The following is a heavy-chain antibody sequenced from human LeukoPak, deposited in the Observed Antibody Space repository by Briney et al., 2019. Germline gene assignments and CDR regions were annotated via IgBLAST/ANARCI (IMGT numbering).Heavy chain of an antibody. CDR1: GGSISGSYY. V-gene: IGHV4-39*07. CDR2: IYSGGRI. Sequence: PSETLSLTCTVSGGSISGSYYWVWVRQPPGKGLEWIGSIYSGGRIYYNPSLKSRVTISVDTSKNQFSLKLSSVTAADTAVYYCARGVAVAGDFDYWGQGTLVTVSS. D-gene: IGHD6-19*01. CDR3: ARGVAVAGDFDY. J-gene: IGHJ4*02.